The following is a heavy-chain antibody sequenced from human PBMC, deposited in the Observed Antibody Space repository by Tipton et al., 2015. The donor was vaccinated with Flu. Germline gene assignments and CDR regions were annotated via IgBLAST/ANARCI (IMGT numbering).Heavy chain of an antibody. J-gene: IGHJ6*02. Sequence: SGFTFSKYGMHWVRQAPGKGLEWVAFIRYGGSNIYYADSVKGRFTISRDNSKNTLYLQMNSLRAEDTAVYYCAKEGVYGSGSTPYYYGMDVWGQGTTVTVSS. D-gene: IGHD3-10*01. CDR3: AKEGVYGSGSTPYYYGMDV. CDR2: IRYGGSNI. V-gene: IGHV3-30*02. CDR1: GFTFSKYG.